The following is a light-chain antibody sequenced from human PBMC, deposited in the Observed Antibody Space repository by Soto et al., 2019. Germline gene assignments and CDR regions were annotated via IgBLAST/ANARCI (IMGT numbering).Light chain of an antibody. Sequence: QSVLTQPASVSGSPGQSITISCTGTSSDFGSYKYVSWYQQHPGKAPKLMIHDVTNRPSGVSNRFSGSKSGNTASLTISGLQAEDEADYYCCSYTSSSTYVFGTGTKVTVL. J-gene: IGLJ1*01. CDR1: SSDFGSYKY. CDR3: CSYTSSSTYV. CDR2: DVT. V-gene: IGLV2-14*01.